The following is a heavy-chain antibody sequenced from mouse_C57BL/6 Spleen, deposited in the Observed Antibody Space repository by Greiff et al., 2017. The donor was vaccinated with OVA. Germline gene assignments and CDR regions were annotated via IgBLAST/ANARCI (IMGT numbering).Heavy chain of an antibody. V-gene: IGHV5-9-1*02. CDR2: ISSGGDYI. Sequence: EVKLMESGEGLVKPGGSLKLSCAASGFTFSSYAMSWVRQTPEKRLEWVAYISSGGDYIYYADTVKGRFTISRDNARNTLYLQMSSLKSEDTAMYYCTRGDFYDYDAWFAHWGQGTLVTVSA. CDR3: TRGDFYDYDAWFAH. CDR1: GFTFSSYA. J-gene: IGHJ3*01. D-gene: IGHD2-4*01.